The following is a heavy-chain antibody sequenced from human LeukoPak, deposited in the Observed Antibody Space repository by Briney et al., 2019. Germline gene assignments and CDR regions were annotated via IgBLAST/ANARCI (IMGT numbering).Heavy chain of an antibody. CDR3: ASGALNYVWGSSY. CDR2: INHSGST. J-gene: IGHJ4*02. D-gene: IGHD3-16*01. Sequence: SETLSLTCAVYGGSFSGYYWSWIRQPPGKGLEWIGEINHSGSTNYNPSLESRVTISVDTSKDQFSLKLSSVTAADTAVYYCASGALNYVWGSSYWGQGTLVTVSS. V-gene: IGHV4-34*01. CDR1: GGSFSGYY.